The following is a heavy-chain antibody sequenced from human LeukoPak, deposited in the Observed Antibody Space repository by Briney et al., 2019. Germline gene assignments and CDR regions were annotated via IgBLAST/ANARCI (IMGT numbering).Heavy chain of an antibody. V-gene: IGHV3-53*05. D-gene: IGHD1-26*01. CDR1: GFTVSSKY. Sequence: PGGSPRLSCAASGFTVSSKYMSWVRQAPGKGLEWVSVIYSGGSTYYADSVKGRFTISRDNAKNSPYLQMNSLRAEDTALYYCAKAPIVGAPGGFDYWGQGTLVTVSS. CDR2: IYSGGST. CDR3: AKAPIVGAPGGFDY. J-gene: IGHJ4*02.